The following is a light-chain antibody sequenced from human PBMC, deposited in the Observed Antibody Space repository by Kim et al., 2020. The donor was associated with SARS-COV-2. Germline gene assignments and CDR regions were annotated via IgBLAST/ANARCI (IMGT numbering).Light chain of an antibody. CDR2: GAS. Sequence: LSPRERSPLSCRASQSVSDSYLAWYQQKPGQAPRLLIYGASYRATGIPVSFSGSGSGTDFTLTISRLEPEDFAVYYCQQYGSSPYSFGQGTKLEI. CDR1: QSVSDSY. CDR3: QQYGSSPYS. J-gene: IGKJ2*03. V-gene: IGKV3-20*01.